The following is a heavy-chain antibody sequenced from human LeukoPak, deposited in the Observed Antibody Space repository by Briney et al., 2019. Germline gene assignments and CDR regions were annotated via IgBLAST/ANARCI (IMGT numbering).Heavy chain of an antibody. D-gene: IGHD6-19*01. Sequence: SETLSLTCTVSGGSISSYYWRWIRQPPGKGLEWIAYIYYSGSTNYNPSLKSRVTISVDTSKNQFSLKLSSVTAADTAVYYCARSSSGWYGYYFDYWGQGTLVTVSS. J-gene: IGHJ4*02. CDR3: ARSSSGWYGYYFDY. V-gene: IGHV4-59*01. CDR1: GGSISSYY. CDR2: IYYSGST.